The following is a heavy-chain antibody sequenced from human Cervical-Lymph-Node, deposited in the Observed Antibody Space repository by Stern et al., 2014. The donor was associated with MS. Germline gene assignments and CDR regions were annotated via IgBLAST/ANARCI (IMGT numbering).Heavy chain of an antibody. CDR2: ISWNSGSI. V-gene: IGHV3-9*01. CDR3: AKDISAARSGKYGMDV. Sequence: EVQLVESGGGLVQPGRSLRLSCAASGFTFDDYAMHWVRQAPGKGLEWVSGISWNSGSIGYADSVKGRFTISRDNAKNSLYLQMNSLRAEDTALYYCAKDISAARSGKYGMDVWGQGTTVTVSS. J-gene: IGHJ6*02. CDR1: GFTFDDYA. D-gene: IGHD3-10*01.